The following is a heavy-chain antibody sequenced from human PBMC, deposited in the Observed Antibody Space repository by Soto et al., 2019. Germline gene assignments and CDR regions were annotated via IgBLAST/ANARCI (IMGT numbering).Heavy chain of an antibody. CDR2: IKQDGSEK. D-gene: IGHD3-10*01. CDR1: GFTFSSYW. CDR3: ARDETYYYGSGPV. J-gene: IGHJ4*02. Sequence: EVQLAESGGGLVQPGGSLRLSCAASGFTFSSYWMSWVRQAPGKGLEWVAIIKQDGSEKYYVDSVKGRFTISRDNAKNSLFLQMNSLRVEDTAVYYCARDETYYYGSGPVGGPGTLVTVSS. V-gene: IGHV3-7*01.